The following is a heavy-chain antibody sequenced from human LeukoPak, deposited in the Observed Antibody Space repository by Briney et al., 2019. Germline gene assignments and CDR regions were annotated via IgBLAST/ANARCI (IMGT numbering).Heavy chain of an antibody. CDR1: GGSFSGYY. J-gene: IGHJ6*03. Sequence: SETLSLTCAVYGGSFSGYYWSWIRQPPGKGLEWIGEINHSGSTNYNPSLKSRVTISVDASKNQFSLKLSSVTAADTAVYYCARHATMVRGVNYYYYMDVWGKGTTVTISS. CDR2: INHSGST. CDR3: ARHATMVRGVNYYYYMDV. D-gene: IGHD3-10*01. V-gene: IGHV4-34*01.